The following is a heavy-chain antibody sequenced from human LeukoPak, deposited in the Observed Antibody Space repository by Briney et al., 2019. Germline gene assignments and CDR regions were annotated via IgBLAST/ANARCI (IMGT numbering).Heavy chain of an antibody. J-gene: IGHJ5*02. D-gene: IGHD2-15*01. Sequence: SETLSLTCTVSGGSISSSSYYWGWIRQPPGKGLEWIGSIYYSGSTYYNPSLKSRVTISVDTSKNQFSLKLSSVTAADTAVYYCARALGYWNTINYSWGQGTLVTVSS. CDR2: IYYSGST. CDR1: GGSISSSSYY. CDR3: ARALGYWNTINYS. V-gene: IGHV4-39*01.